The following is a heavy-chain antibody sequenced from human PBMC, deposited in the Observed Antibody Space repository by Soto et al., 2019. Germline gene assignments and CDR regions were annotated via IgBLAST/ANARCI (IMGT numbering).Heavy chain of an antibody. D-gene: IGHD5-12*01. Sequence: QVQLVESGGGVVQPGRSLRLSCAASGFTFSSYGMHWVRQAPGKGLGWVAVISYDGSNKYYADSVKGRFTISRDNSKNTLYLQMNSMRAEDTAVYYCAKDRAPQSGYESFYYYGMDVWGQGTTVTVSS. CDR1: GFTFSSYG. V-gene: IGHV3-30*18. CDR2: ISYDGSNK. CDR3: AKDRAPQSGYESFYYYGMDV. J-gene: IGHJ6*02.